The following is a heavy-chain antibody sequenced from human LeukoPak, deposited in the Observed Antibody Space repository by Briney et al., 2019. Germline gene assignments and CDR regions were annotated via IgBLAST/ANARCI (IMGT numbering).Heavy chain of an antibody. CDR2: ISGSGGST. CDR3: ARVQRGSSWSRFDP. CDR1: GFTFSSYA. V-gene: IGHV3-23*01. Sequence: QSGGSLRLSCAASGFTFSSYAMSWVRQAPGKGLEWVSAISGSGGSTYYADSVKGRFTISRDNAKNSLYLQMNSLRAEDTALYYCARVQRGSSWSRFDPWGQGTLVTVSS. D-gene: IGHD6-13*01. J-gene: IGHJ5*02.